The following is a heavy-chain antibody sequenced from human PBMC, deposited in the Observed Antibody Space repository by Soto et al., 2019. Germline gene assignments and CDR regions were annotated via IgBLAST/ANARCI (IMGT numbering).Heavy chain of an antibody. CDR1: GYTFTSYA. D-gene: IGHD6-6*01. CDR2: INAGNGNT. CDR3: AGGPFLYSSSSAGPAYPQYFSYVMDV. J-gene: IGHJ6*02. V-gene: IGHV1-3*01. Sequence: ASVKVSCKASGYTFTSYAMHWVRQAPGQRLEWMGWINAGNGNTKYSQKFQGRVTITRDTSASTAYMELSSLRSEDTAVYYCAGGPFLYSSSSAGPAYPQYFSYVMDVWGQGTPVTVSS.